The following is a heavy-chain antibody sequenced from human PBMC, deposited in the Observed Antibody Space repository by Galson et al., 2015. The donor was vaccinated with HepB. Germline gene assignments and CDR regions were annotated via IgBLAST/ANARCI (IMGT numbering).Heavy chain of an antibody. J-gene: IGHJ5*02. CDR2: ISRSSTYI. CDR3: VRDSGTGLDP. CDR1: GFTLDTYS. D-gene: IGHD1-26*01. Sequence: SLRLSCAASGFTLDTYSMNWVRQAPGKGLEWVSSISRSSTYIYYADSVKGRFTNSRDNAKNSLYLQMNSLRAEDSAVYYCVRDSGTGLDPWGQGILAIVSS. V-gene: IGHV3-21*01.